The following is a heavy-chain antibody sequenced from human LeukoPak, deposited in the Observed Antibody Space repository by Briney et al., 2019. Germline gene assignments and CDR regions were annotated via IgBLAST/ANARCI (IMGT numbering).Heavy chain of an antibody. CDR1: GYTFTSYG. D-gene: IGHD5-24*01. V-gene: IGHV1-18*01. Sequence: ASVKVSCKASGYTFTSYGISWVRQAPGQGLEWMGWISAYNGNTNYAQKLQGRVTMTTDTSTSTAYMELRSLRSDDTAVYYCARVPRVSRWLQLEGDAFDIWGQGTMVTVSS. J-gene: IGHJ3*02. CDR3: ARVPRVSRWLQLEGDAFDI. CDR2: ISAYNGNT.